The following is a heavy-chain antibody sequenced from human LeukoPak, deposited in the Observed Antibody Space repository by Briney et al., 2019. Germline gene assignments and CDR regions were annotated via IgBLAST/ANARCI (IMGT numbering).Heavy chain of an antibody. J-gene: IGHJ4*02. CDR2: ISGSGGST. CDR1: GFTFSSYA. V-gene: IGHV3-23*01. D-gene: IGHD3-22*01. CDR3: ASPVCCCYRGGYCVVY. Sequence: PGGSLRLSCAASGFTFSSYAMSWVRQAPGKGLEWVSAISGSGGSTYYADSVKGRFTISRDNSKNTLYLQMNSLRAEDTAVYYCASPVCCCYRGGYCVVYRGQETLVTVS.